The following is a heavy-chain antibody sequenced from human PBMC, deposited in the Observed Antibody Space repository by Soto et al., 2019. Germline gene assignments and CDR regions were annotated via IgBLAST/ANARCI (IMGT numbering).Heavy chain of an antibody. CDR2: MNPNSGNT. CDR1: GYTFTSYD. CDR3: ARGVGGYCSGGSCYYYYGMDV. V-gene: IGHV1-8*01. D-gene: IGHD2-15*01. J-gene: IGHJ6*02. Sequence: QVQLVQSGAEVKKPGASVKVSCKASGYTFTSYDINWVRQATGQGLEWMGWMNPNSGNTGYAQKFQGRVTMTRNTSISTAYMELSSLGSEDTAVYYCARGVGGYCSGGSCYYYYGMDVWGQGTTVTVSS.